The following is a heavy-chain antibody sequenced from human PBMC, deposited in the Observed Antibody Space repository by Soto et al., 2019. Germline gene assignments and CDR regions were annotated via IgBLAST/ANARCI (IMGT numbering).Heavy chain of an antibody. CDR2: IYYSGST. CDR1: GGSISSGDYY. V-gene: IGHV4-30-4*01. CDR3: ARDETDGDYYGMDV. Sequence: RSLTFTVSGGSISSGDYYWSWIRQPPGKGLEWIGYIYYSGSTYYNPSLKSRVTISVDTSKNQFSLKLSSVTAADTAVYYCARDETDGDYYGMDVWGQGTTDTVSS. D-gene: IGHD2-8*01. J-gene: IGHJ6*02.